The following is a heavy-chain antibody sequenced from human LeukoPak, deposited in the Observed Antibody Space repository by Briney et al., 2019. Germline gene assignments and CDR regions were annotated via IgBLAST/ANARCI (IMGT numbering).Heavy chain of an antibody. V-gene: IGHV1-46*01. D-gene: IGHD1-14*01. J-gene: IGHJ6*03. CDR2: INPSGGST. Sequence: ASVKVSCKASGYTFTSYNMHWVRQAPGQGLEWMGIINPSGGSTSYAQKFQGRVTMTRDTSTSTVYMELSSLRSEDTAVYYCARSSGRSPNRDYMDVWGKGTTVTISS. CDR3: ARSSGRSPNRDYMDV. CDR1: GYTFTSYN.